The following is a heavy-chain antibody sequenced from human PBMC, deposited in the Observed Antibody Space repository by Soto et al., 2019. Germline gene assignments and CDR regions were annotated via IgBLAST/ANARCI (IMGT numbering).Heavy chain of an antibody. CDR2: IIPIFGTA. V-gene: IGHV1-69*01. J-gene: IGHJ4*02. CDR3: ARDATLYDSTAYYYLY. CDR1: GGTFSNYG. Sequence: QVQLVQSGAEVKKPGSSVKVSCTASGGTFSNYGVNWVRQAPGQGLEWMGGIIPIFGTANYAQKFQGRVTITADASTRTAYMELSSLRSEDTAVYYCARDATLYDSTAYYYLYWGQGTLVTVSS. D-gene: IGHD3-22*01.